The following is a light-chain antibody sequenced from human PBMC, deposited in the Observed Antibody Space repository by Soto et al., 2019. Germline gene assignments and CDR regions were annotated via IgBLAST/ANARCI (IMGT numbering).Light chain of an antibody. CDR2: DAS. V-gene: IGKV3-11*01. Sequence: IVLTQSPATRSLSPGERATLSCRASQSVSSYLAWYQQKPGQAPRLLIYDASNSAHGIPGRFSGSASGTDVTITIGIQQAEVVTDYGCQLQGYLPRTFGEGTKVDIK. J-gene: IGKJ1*01. CDR3: QLQGYLPRT. CDR1: QSVSSY.